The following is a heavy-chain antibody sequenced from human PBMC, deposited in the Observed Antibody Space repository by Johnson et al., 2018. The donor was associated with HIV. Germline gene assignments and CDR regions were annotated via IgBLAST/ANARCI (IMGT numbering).Heavy chain of an antibody. CDR3: ARGGEGELPDAFDI. V-gene: IGHV3-23*04. CDR1: GFTFSSYA. J-gene: IGHJ3*02. D-gene: IGHD1-26*01. Sequence: VQLVESGGGVVRPGESLRLTCAASGFTFSSYAMSWVRQAPGKGLEWVSAISGSGGSTYYADSVKGRFTISRDNAKNTLYLQMNSLRAEDTAVYYCARGGEGELPDAFDIWGQGTMVTVSS. CDR2: ISGSGGST.